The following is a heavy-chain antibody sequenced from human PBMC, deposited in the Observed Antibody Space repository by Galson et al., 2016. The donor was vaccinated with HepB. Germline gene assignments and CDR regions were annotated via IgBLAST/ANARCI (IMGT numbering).Heavy chain of an antibody. CDR3: ARPHLSSSGWYVC. CDR2: IYPDDSNT. D-gene: IGHD6-19*01. Sequence: QSGAEVKKPGESLKISCKGSGYSFATYWIAWVRQMPGKGLEWMGIIYPDDSNTRYSPSFQGQVTISADKSISTAYMQWGSLKASDTAMYYCARPHLSSSGWYVCWGQGTLVTVSS. CDR1: GYSFATYW. J-gene: IGHJ4*02. V-gene: IGHV5-51*01.